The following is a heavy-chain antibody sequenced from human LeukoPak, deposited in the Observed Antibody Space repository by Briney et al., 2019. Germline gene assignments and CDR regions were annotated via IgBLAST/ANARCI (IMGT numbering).Heavy chain of an antibody. D-gene: IGHD6-13*01. J-gene: IGHJ4*02. Sequence: SETLSLTCAVSGGSIRNYYWSWIRQPAGKGLEWIGRIYSSGNTDYNPSLKSRVTMSLDTSKNQFSLKVNSVTAADTAVYYCARGLAATADRALDYWGQRTLVTVSS. V-gene: IGHV4-4*07. CDR3: ARGLAATADRALDY. CDR2: IYSSGNT. CDR1: GGSIRNYY.